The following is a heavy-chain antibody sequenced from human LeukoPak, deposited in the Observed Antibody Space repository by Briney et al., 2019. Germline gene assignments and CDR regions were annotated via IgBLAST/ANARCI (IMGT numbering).Heavy chain of an antibody. Sequence: PSETLSLTCAVYGGSFSGYYWSWIRQPPGKGLEWIGEINHSGSTNYNPSLKSRVTISVDTSKNQFSLKLSSVTAADTAVYYCARGRGYGGNVLRYFDLWGRGTLVTVSS. CDR3: ARGRGYGGNVLRYFDL. J-gene: IGHJ2*01. CDR1: GGSFSGYY. D-gene: IGHD4-23*01. V-gene: IGHV4-34*01. CDR2: INHSGST.